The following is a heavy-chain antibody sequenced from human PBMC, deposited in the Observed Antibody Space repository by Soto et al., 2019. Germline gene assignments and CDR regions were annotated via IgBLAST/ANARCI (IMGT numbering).Heavy chain of an antibody. J-gene: IGHJ6*02. Sequence: ASVKVSCKASRYTFTSYGISWVRQAPVQGLEWMGWISAYNGNTNYAQKLQGRVTMTTDTSTSTAYMELRSLRSDDTAVYYCARERVPAAIRYYYGMDVWGQGTTVTSP. CDR1: RYTFTSYG. CDR2: ISAYNGNT. V-gene: IGHV1-18*04. D-gene: IGHD2-2*02. CDR3: ARERVPAAIRYYYGMDV.